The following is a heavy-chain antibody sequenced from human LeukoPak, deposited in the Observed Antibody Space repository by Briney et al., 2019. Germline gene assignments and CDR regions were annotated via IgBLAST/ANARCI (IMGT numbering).Heavy chain of an antibody. CDR3: ARSQNWYFDS. CDR1: GGSISGYY. Sequence: SETLSLTCTVSGGSISGYYWNCIRQHPGKGLEWIGYIYYTGSTDYSPSLQSRVTISLDTSMNLFSLRLTSVTAVDTAVYYCARSQNWYFDSWGQGTLVSVSS. CDR2: IYYTGST. V-gene: IGHV4-59*01. J-gene: IGHJ4*02. D-gene: IGHD1-1*01.